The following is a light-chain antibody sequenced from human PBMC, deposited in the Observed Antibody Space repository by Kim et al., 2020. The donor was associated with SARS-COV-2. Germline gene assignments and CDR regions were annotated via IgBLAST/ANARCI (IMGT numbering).Light chain of an antibody. CDR1: TGQINYA. Sequence: ASVKLTRTLTTGQINYAIAWLQQQPGKGPRYLMRLYSDGRHTKGGGIPDRFSGSTSGSEYSLTISSLQSEDEADYYCQTWGSGIGVFGGGTQLTVL. J-gene: IGLJ2*01. V-gene: IGLV4-69*01. CDR2: LYSDGRH. CDR3: QTWGSGIGV.